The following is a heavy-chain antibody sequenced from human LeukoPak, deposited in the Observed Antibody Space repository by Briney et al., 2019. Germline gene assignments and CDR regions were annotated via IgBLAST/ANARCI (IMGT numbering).Heavy chain of an antibody. Sequence: SETLSLTCTVSGYFISSGYYWGWIRQPPGKGLEWIGSIYHSGSTYYNPSLKSRVTISVDTSKNQFSLKLSSVTAADTAVYYCARPSGGEVDYWGQGTLVTVSS. CDR1: GYFISSGYY. CDR3: ARPSGGEVDY. D-gene: IGHD2-21*01. V-gene: IGHV4-38-2*02. CDR2: IYHSGST. J-gene: IGHJ4*02.